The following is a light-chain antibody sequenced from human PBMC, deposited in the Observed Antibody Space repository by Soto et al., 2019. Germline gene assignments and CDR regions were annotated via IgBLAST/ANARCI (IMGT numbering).Light chain of an antibody. Sequence: QSVQTQPASVSGSPGQSITISCTGTSSDIGDSNYVSWYQQHPGKAPKLVIYDVSNRPSGVSNRFSGSKSANTASLTISGLQAEDEADYYCSSFRSSSTSYVFGTGTRSPS. CDR2: DVS. CDR1: SSDIGDSNY. J-gene: IGLJ1*01. CDR3: SSFRSSSTSYV. V-gene: IGLV2-14*03.